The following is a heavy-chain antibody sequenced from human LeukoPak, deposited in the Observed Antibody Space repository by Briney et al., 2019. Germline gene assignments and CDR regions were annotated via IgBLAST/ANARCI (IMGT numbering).Heavy chain of an antibody. J-gene: IGHJ4*02. Sequence: SGGSLRLSCVASGFTFSTFGMSWVRQAPGKGLEWVSASFGNDGGTYYADSVKGRFSVSRDNSKNTLYLKMNSLRADDTAVYFCTRGIGGYDSWGQGTLVTVSS. D-gene: IGHD3-16*01. CDR2: SFGNDGGT. CDR3: TRGIGGYDS. V-gene: IGHV3-23*01. CDR1: GFTFSTFG.